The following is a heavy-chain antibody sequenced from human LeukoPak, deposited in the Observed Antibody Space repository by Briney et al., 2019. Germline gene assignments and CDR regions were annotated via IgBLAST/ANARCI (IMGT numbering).Heavy chain of an antibody. V-gene: IGHV4-31*03. CDR3: ARDLWFGENHNWFDP. J-gene: IGHJ5*02. Sequence: SETLSLTCTVSGGSISSGGYYWSWIRQHPGTGLEWIGYIYYSGSTYYNPSLKSRVTISVDTSKSQFSLKLSSVTAADTAVYYCARDLWFGENHNWFDPWGQGTLVTVSS. D-gene: IGHD3-10*01. CDR1: GGSISSGGYY. CDR2: IYYSGST.